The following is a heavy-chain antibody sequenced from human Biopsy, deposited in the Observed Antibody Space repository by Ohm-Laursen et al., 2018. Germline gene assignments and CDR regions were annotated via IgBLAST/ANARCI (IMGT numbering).Heavy chain of an antibody. CDR3: AKRGVERGGALAY. CDR2: INSMFGPT. V-gene: IGHV1-69*01. Sequence: SSVKVSCKASGGTFSSFGISWVRQAPGQGLEWMGEINSMFGPTNYAQTFQGRVTIIADESTSTACMEVSSLRSEDTAVYYCAKRGVERGGALAYWGQGTMVTVSS. CDR1: GGTFSSFG. J-gene: IGHJ4*01. D-gene: IGHD1-1*01.